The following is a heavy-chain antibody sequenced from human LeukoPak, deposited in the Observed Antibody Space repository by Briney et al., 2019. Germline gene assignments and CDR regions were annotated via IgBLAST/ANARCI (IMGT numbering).Heavy chain of an antibody. V-gene: IGHV1-2*02. Sequence: ASVQVSCKASGYIFTGYYMHWVRQAPGQGLEWMGWINTNSGGTNYAQRFQGRVTMTRDTSISTAYMELSRLRSDDTAVYYCARDYARYYYDSSGYALSAYYMDVWGKGTTVTVSS. D-gene: IGHD3-22*01. CDR3: ARDYARYYYDSSGYALSAYYMDV. CDR2: INTNSGGT. CDR1: GYIFTGYY. J-gene: IGHJ6*03.